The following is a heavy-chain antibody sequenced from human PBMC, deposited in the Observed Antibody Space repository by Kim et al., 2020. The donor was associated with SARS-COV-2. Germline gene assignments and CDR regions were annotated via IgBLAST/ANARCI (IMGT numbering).Heavy chain of an antibody. Sequence: GGSLRLSCEASGFTFNDHYISWIRQVPGKGLEWVSYISGDSSYSYYADSVKGRFSISRDTAKKSVYLQMNSLRVDDTATYYCARHSYCNSVRCQAEYFQQWGRGTLVTV. D-gene: IGHD2-2*01. V-gene: IGHV3-11*03. CDR2: ISGDSSYS. J-gene: IGHJ1*01. CDR3: ARHSYCNSVRCQAEYFQQ. CDR1: GFTFNDHY.